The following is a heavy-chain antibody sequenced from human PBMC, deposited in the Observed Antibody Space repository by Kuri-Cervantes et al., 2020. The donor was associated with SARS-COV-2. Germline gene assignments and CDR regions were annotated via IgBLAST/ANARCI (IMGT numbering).Heavy chain of an antibody. D-gene: IGHD5-18*01. V-gene: IGHV4-4*07. CDR1: GGSISSYY. CDR2: IYTSGST. CDR3: ARVPGGYSYGPFDY. Sequence: GSLRLSCTVSGGSISSYYWSWIRQPAGKGPEWIGRIYTSGSTNYNPSLKSRVTMSVGTSKNQFSLKLSSVTAADTAVYYCARVPGGYSYGPFDYWGQGTLVTVSS. J-gene: IGHJ4*02.